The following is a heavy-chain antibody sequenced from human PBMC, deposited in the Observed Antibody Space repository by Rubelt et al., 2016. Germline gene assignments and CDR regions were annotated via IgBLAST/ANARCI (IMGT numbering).Heavy chain of an antibody. Sequence: GGGLVQPGGSLRLSCAASGFTFSNYAMNWVRQAPGKGLEWVAFIRFDGTNKYYADSVQGRFTISRDNSKNTLYLQMNSLRAEDTAVYYCARARSMVRGVIDYWGQGTLVTVSS. D-gene: IGHD3-10*01. CDR2: IRFDGTNK. CDR1: GFTFSNYA. CDR3: ARARSMVRGVIDY. J-gene: IGHJ4*02. V-gene: IGHV3-30*02.